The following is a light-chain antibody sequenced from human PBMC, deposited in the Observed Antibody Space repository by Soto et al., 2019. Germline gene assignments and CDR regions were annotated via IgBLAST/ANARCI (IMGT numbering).Light chain of an antibody. V-gene: IGKV1-39*01. CDR1: RTLGFY. CDR3: QQSLSSPLT. J-gene: IGKJ4*01. Sequence: IQMAQSPSSLSASLGDRVTITCRASRTLGFYLNWYQQKPGRAPHLLIYTASNLQTGVPSRFIGSGSGTEFTLTISSLQPEDFATYYCQQSLSSPLTFGGGTKV. CDR2: TAS.